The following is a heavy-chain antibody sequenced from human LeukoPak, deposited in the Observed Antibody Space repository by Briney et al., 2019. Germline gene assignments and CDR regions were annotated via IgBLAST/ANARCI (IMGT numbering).Heavy chain of an antibody. Sequence: SETLSLTCTVSGASISSYYWSWIRQPPGKGLEWLGYIYYSGSTNYNPSLKSRVTISVDTSKNQFSLKLSSVTAADTAVYYCASYSYYYDSSGYFDYWGQGTLVTVSS. D-gene: IGHD3-22*01. V-gene: IGHV4-59*01. CDR2: IYYSGST. J-gene: IGHJ4*02. CDR1: GASISSYY. CDR3: ASYSYYYDSSGYFDY.